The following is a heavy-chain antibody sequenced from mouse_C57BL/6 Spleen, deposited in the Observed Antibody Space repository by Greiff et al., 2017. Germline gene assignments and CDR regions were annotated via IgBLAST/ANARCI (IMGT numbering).Heavy chain of an antibody. D-gene: IGHD3-3*01. CDR2: IYPRAGST. Sequence: QVQLKESGPELVKPGASVKLSCKASGYTFTSYDINWVKQRPGQGLEWIGWIYPRAGSTKYNEKFKGKATLTVDTSSSTAYMELHSLTSDDSAVYFCARGRRGTPWFAYWGQGTLVTVSA. J-gene: IGHJ3*01. V-gene: IGHV1-85*01. CDR3: ARGRRGTPWFAY. CDR1: GYTFTSYD.